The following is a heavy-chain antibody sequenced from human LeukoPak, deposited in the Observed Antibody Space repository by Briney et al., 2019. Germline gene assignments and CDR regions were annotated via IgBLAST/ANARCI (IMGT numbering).Heavy chain of an antibody. CDR2: IYYSGST. D-gene: IGHD5-12*01. Sequence: SQTLSLTCTVSGGSISSGGYYWSWIRQHPGKGLEWIGYIYYSGSTYYNPSLKSRVTISVDTSKNQFSLKLSSVTAADTAVYYCARVSKWLRFDFDYWGQGTLVTVSS. J-gene: IGHJ4*02. V-gene: IGHV4-31*03. CDR3: ARVSKWLRFDFDY. CDR1: GGSISSGGYY.